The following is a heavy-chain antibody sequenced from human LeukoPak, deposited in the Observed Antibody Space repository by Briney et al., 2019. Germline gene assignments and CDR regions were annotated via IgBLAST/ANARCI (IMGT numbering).Heavy chain of an antibody. V-gene: IGHV3-23*01. CDR2: IGNGGTT. CDR3: AKMRGHPREAYYFDS. Sequence: PGGSLRLSCAASGYTFSNFAVGWVRQAPGKGLEWVSSIGNGGTTYYAGTVKGRFSISRDNSKNTPSLQVNSLRAEDTAVYYCAKMRGHPREAYYFDSWGQGALVTVSS. J-gene: IGHJ4*02. D-gene: IGHD1-26*01. CDR1: GYTFSNFA.